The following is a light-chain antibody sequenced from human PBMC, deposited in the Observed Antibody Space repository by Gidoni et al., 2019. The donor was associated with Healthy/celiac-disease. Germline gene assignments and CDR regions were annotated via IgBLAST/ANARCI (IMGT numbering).Light chain of an antibody. J-gene: IGKJ2*01. CDR1: QRISIY. CDR3: QKSYSTPYT. Sequence: IQMTQSPYSLSASVGDRVTITCRASQRISIYLNWYQQKPGKAPKLLIYAASILQSGVASRFSGSGYGTDFTLTISSLQPEDFATYYCQKSYSTPYTFGKXTKLEIK. CDR2: AAS. V-gene: IGKV1-39*01.